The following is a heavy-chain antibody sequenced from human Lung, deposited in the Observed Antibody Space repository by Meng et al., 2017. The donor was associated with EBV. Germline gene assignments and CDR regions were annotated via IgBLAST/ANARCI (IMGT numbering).Heavy chain of an antibody. V-gene: IGHV4-34*01. D-gene: IGHD1-26*01. J-gene: IGHJ4*02. CDR1: GGSFSGSFSGYY. CDR3: ARSTFDY. CDR2: INDSGST. Sequence: QVQLRQWGAGLLKPSETLSLTCAVYGGSFSGSFSGYYWSWIRQAPGKGLEWIGEINDSGSTDYNPSLKNRLTVSVDRSKSQFSLELSSVTAADTAVYYCARSTFDYWGQGTLVTVSS.